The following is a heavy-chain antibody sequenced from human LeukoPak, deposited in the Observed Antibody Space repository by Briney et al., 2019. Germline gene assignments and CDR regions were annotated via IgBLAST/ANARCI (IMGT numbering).Heavy chain of an antibody. CDR1: GGSFSGYY. J-gene: IGHJ6*03. D-gene: IGHD6-13*01. CDR2: INHSGST. CDR3: ARAQIAAAGTYYMDV. V-gene: IGHV4-34*01. Sequence: SETLSLTCAVYGGSFSGYYWSWIRQPPGKGLEWIGEINHSGSTNYNPSLESRVTISVGTSKNQFSLKLSSVTAADTAVYYCARAQIAAAGTYYMDVWGKGTTVTVSS.